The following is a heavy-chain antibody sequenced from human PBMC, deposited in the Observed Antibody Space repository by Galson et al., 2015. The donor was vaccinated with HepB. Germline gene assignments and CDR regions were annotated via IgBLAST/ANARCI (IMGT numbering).Heavy chain of an antibody. CDR3: ARDRVGYCGGDCPPHY. J-gene: IGHJ4*02. V-gene: IGHV3-30*04. CDR1: GFTFCSYA. D-gene: IGHD2-21*02. Sequence: SLSLSCAASGFTFCSYAMHWVRQAPGKGLEWVAVISYDGSNKYYADSVKGRFTISRDNSKNTLYLQMNSLRAEDTAVYYCARDRVGYCGGDCPPHYWGQGTLVTVSS. CDR2: ISYDGSNK.